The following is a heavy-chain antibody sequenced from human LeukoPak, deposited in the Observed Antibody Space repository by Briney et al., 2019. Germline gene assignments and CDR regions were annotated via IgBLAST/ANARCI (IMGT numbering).Heavy chain of an antibody. V-gene: IGHV4-59*01. Sequence: SETLSLTCTVPGGSISSYYWSWIRQPPGKGLEWMGYISYSGSTNFNPSLKSRVTISVDTSNNQSSLKLSSVTAADTAVYYCAREGTAGTNLNWFDPWGQGTLVTVSS. D-gene: IGHD1-1*01. CDR1: GGSISSYY. CDR3: AREGTAGTNLNWFDP. J-gene: IGHJ5*02. CDR2: ISYSGST.